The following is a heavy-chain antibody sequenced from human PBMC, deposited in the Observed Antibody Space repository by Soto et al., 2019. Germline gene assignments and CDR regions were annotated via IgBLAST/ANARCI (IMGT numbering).Heavy chain of an antibody. CDR2: IIPKFGTA. V-gene: IGHV1-69*12. CDR1: GGIFSDYA. CDR3: ARDKLSSLVVETPHLFDS. D-gene: IGHD2-21*01. Sequence: QVQLEQSGGEVKKSGSSVKVSCRVSGGIFSDYAVSWVRQAPGQGLEWVGGIIPKFGTAKYARKFEDRVTLTADELTSTVYMEINNLRSEDTALYYCARDKLSSLVVETPHLFDSWGQGTLLTVSS. J-gene: IGHJ5*01.